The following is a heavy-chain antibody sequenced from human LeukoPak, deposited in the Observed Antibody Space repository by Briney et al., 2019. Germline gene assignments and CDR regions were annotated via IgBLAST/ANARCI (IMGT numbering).Heavy chain of an antibody. D-gene: IGHD5-18*01. CDR1: GYTFTGYY. CDR2: INPNSGGT. Sequence: GASVKVSCKASGYTFTGYYMRWVRQAPGQGLEWMGWINPNSGGTNYAQKFQGRVTMTRDTSISTAYMELSRLRSDDTAVYYCASDGQLWKQARYNWFDPWGQGTLVTVSS. V-gene: IGHV1-2*02. J-gene: IGHJ5*02. CDR3: ASDGQLWKQARYNWFDP.